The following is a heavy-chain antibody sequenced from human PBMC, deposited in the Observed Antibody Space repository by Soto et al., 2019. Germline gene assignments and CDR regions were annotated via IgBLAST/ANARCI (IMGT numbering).Heavy chain of an antibody. D-gene: IGHD5-12*01. CDR2: INPNSGGT. CDR3: ARAGYSGYDPNWFDP. CDR1: GYTFTGYY. V-gene: IGHV1-2*04. Sequence: GASVKVSCKASGYTFTGYYMHWVRQAPGQGLEWMGWINPNSGGTNYAQKSQGWVTMTRDTSISTAYMELSRLRSDDTAVYYCARAGYSGYDPNWFDPWGQGTLVTVSS. J-gene: IGHJ5*02.